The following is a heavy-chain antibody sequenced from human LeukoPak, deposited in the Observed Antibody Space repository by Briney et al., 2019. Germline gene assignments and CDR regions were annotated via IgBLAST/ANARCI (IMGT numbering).Heavy chain of an antibody. Sequence: SETLSLTCTVSGGSISSSSYYWGWIRQPPGKGLEWIGSIYYSGSTYYNPSLKSRVTISVDTSKNQFSLKLSSVTAADTAMYYCARRVNNGYYPDFWGQGTLVTVSS. J-gene: IGHJ4*02. V-gene: IGHV4-39*01. CDR3: ARRVNNGYYPDF. CDR2: IYYSGST. CDR1: GGSISSSSYY. D-gene: IGHD3-3*01.